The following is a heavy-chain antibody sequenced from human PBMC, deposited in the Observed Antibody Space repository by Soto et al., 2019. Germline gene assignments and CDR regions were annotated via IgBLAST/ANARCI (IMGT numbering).Heavy chain of an antibody. D-gene: IGHD2-2*01. CDR2: IKQDGSEI. J-gene: IGHJ4*02. CDR1: GFTFSSYW. V-gene: IGHV3-7*05. Sequence: PGGSLRLSCAASGFTFSSYWMSWVRQGPGKGPEWVANIKQDGSEIYYVDSVKGRFTISRDNAKSSLYLQMTSLRAEDTAVYHCAKSLSAIPGDSWGQGTLVTV. CDR3: AKSLSAIPGDS.